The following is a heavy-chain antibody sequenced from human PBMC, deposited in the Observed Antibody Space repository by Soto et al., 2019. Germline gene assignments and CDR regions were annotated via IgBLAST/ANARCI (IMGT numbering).Heavy chain of an antibody. D-gene: IGHD5-18*01. J-gene: IGHJ6*02. CDR2: ISYDGSNK. CDR3: AKIIQLWTHYYCYGMDV. V-gene: IGHV3-30*18. CDR1: GFTFSSYG. Sequence: QRLSCAASGFTFSSYGMHWVRQAPGKGLEWVAVISYDGSNKYYADSVKGRFTISRDNSKNTLYLKMNSLRAEDRAVCYCAKIIQLWTHYYCYGMDVWGQGTTVTVSS.